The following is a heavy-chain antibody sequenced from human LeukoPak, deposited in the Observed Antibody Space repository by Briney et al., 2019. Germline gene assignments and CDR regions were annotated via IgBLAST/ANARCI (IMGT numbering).Heavy chain of an antibody. CDR3: ARHGDDAFDI. CDR1: GGSISSYY. D-gene: IGHD7-27*01. CDR2: IYYSGST. Sequence: SETLSLTCTVSGGSISSYYWSWIRQPPGKGLEWIGYIYYSGSTNYNPSLKSRVTMSVDTSKNQFSLKLSSVTAADTAVYYCARHGDDAFDIWGHGTMVTVSS. V-gene: IGHV4-59*08. J-gene: IGHJ3*02.